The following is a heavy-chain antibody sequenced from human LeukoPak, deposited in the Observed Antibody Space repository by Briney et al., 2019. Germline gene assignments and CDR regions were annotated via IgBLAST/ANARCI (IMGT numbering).Heavy chain of an antibody. CDR1: GYSFADYQ. CDR3: ASGFMGYDRSGYYDDAFDI. V-gene: IGHV1-2*02. CDR2: INPNNGDT. Sequence: ASVKVSCKTSGYSFADYQMHWVRQAPGQGLEWMGWINPNNGDTNNPQKFQGRVAMTRDTSISTAYMELSRLRSDDTAVYYCASGFMGYDRSGYYDDAFDIWGQGTMVTVSS. D-gene: IGHD3-22*01. J-gene: IGHJ3*02.